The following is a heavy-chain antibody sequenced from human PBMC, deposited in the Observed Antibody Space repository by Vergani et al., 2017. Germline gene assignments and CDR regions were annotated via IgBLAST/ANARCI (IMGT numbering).Heavy chain of an antibody. CDR3: AKTPDFSGSALFDY. D-gene: IGHD3-10*01. J-gene: IGHJ4*02. CDR2: TWYEGNNN. V-gene: IGHV3-33*06. Sequence: QVQLVESGGGVVQPGRSLRLSCTPSSFKLGDYGMHWVRQAPGRGLEWGSMTWYEGNNNYYADSVKGRFTISKDISKNTLYLQMNSLRGDDTAVYYCAKTPDFSGSALFDYWGQGTLVTVSS. CDR1: SFKLGDYG.